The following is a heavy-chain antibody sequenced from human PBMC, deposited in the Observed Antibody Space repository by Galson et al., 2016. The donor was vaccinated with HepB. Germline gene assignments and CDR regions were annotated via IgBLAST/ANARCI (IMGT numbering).Heavy chain of an antibody. CDR1: GYTFTSFG. CDR2: ISTYNANT. Sequence: SVKVSCKASGYTFTSFGISWVRQAPGQGLEWMAWISTYNANTNYAQRFQGRVTMTTDTSTDTAYMELRSLRSDDTAVYYCARDHGYSTASGLLDYWGQGTLVTVSS. D-gene: IGHD6-13*01. CDR3: ARDHGYSTASGLLDY. J-gene: IGHJ4*02. V-gene: IGHV1-18*01.